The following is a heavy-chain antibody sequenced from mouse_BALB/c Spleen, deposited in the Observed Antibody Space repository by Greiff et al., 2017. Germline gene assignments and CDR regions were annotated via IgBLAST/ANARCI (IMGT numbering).Heavy chain of an antibody. CDR1: GFTFSSFG. CDR3: ARRVYYYGSSYDAMDY. V-gene: IGHV5-17*02. Sequence: EVQGVESGGGLVQPGGSRKLSCAASGFTFSSFGMHWVRQAPEKGLEWVAYISSGSSTIYYADTVKGRFTISRDNPKNTLFLQMTSLRSEDTAMYYCARRVYYYGSSYDAMDYWGQGTSVTVSS. CDR2: ISSGSSTI. D-gene: IGHD1-1*01. J-gene: IGHJ4*01.